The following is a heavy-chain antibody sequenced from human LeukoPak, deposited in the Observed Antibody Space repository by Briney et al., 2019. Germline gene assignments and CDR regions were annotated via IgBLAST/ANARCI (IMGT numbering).Heavy chain of an antibody. CDR2: ISSSGTI. Sequence: PGGSLRLSCAASGFTFRSYSMNWVRQAPGKGLEWDSYISSSGTIYYADSVKGRFTISRDNAKNSLYLQVNSLRAEDTAVYYCARGTSSSYSPFDYWGQGTLVTVSS. D-gene: IGHD6-13*01. V-gene: IGHV3-48*01. J-gene: IGHJ4*02. CDR1: GFTFRSYS. CDR3: ARGTSSSYSPFDY.